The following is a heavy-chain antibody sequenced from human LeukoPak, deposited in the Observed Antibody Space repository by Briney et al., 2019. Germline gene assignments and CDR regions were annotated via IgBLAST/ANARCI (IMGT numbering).Heavy chain of an antibody. CDR2: ISADNGNT. Sequence: ASVKVSCKASGYTFTSYAFSWVRQAPGQGLEWMGWISADNGNTKYAQKLQDRVTMTTDTSTSTAYMELSRLRSDDTAVYYCARGGYTMTTVTNWFDPWGQGTLVTVSS. D-gene: IGHD4-17*01. V-gene: IGHV1-18*01. CDR3: ARGGYTMTTVTNWFDP. CDR1: GYTFTSYA. J-gene: IGHJ5*02.